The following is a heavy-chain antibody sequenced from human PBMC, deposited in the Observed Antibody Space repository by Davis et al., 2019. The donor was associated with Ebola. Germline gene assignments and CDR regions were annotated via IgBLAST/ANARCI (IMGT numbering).Heavy chain of an antibody. CDR1: GFTFSSYG. V-gene: IGHV3-33*01. CDR3: ARDAVRGVIISLGGMDV. D-gene: IGHD3-10*01. Sequence: PGGSLRLSCAASGFTFSSYGMHWVRQAPGKGLEWVAVIWYDGSNKYYADSVKGRFTISRDNSKNTLYLQMNSLRAEDTAVYYCARDAVRGVIISLGGMDVWGQGTTVTVSS. CDR2: IWYDGSNK. J-gene: IGHJ6*02.